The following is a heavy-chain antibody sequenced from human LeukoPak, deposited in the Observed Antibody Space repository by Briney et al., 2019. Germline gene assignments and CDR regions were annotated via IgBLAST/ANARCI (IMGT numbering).Heavy chain of an antibody. CDR1: GFTFSTYS. CDR2: ISSGGSYI. J-gene: IGHJ4*02. Sequence: GGSLRLSCAASGFTFSTYSMNWVRQAPGKGLEWVSSISSGGSYIYYADSVKGRFTISRDNAKNSLYLQMNSLRAEDTAVYYCARSNFAVACSYDYWGQGTLVTVSS. D-gene: IGHD6-19*01. V-gene: IGHV3-21*01. CDR3: ARSNFAVACSYDY.